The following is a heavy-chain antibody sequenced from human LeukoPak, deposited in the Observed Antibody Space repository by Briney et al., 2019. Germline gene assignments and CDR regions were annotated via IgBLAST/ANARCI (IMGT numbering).Heavy chain of an antibody. CDR2: INHSGST. V-gene: IGHV4-34*01. CDR1: GGSVSSGISY. J-gene: IGHJ6*02. CDR3: ARVSRDVALYIGESRPDYFGMDV. D-gene: IGHD2-2*02. Sequence: PSETLSLTCSVSGGSVSSGISYWSWIRQSPGKGLEWLGEINHSGSTNYNPSLKSRVTISVDSSKNQFSLKLGSVTAADTAVYYCARVSRDVALYIGESRPDYFGMDVWGQGTTVTVSS.